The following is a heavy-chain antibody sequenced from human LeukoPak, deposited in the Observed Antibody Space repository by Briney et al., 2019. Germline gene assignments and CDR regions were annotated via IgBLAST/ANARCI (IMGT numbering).Heavy chain of an antibody. D-gene: IGHD3-22*01. CDR3: ARAHSSGYLYAGTYYFDY. CDR1: GYSFTSYW. V-gene: IGHV5-51*01. J-gene: IGHJ4*02. Sequence: GESLKISCKGSGYSFTSYWIGWVRQMPGKGLEWMGIIYPGDSDTRCSPSFQGQVTISADKSISTAYLQWSSLKASDTAMYYCARAHSSGYLYAGTYYFDYWGQGTLVTVSS. CDR2: IYPGDSDT.